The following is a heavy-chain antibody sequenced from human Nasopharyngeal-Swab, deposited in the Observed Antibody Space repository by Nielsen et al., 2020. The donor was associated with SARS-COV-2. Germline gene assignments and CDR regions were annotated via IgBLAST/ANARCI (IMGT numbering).Heavy chain of an antibody. CDR2: IYYSGST. V-gene: IGHV4-59*01. J-gene: IGHJ4*02. CDR1: GGSSSSYY. D-gene: IGHD6-19*01. CDR3: ARVTREDPRAVAGLFDY. Sequence: SETLSLTWTVPGGSSSSYYWSWIRQPPGKGLEWIGYIYYSGSTNYNPSLKSRVTISVDTSKNQFSLKLSSVTAADTAVYYCARVTREDPRAVAGLFDYWGQGTLVTVSS.